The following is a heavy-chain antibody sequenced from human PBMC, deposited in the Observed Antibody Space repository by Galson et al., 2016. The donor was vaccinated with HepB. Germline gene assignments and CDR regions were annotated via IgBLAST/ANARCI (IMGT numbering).Heavy chain of an antibody. CDR2: IKQDGSEK. Sequence: SLRLSCAVCGFTFSRYWLSWFRQGPGKGLEWVGIIKQDGSEKYYVDSVKGRLTISRDNAKKSLYLQMNSLRAEDTAVYYCARVGIGSSWYFDYWGRGTLVTVSS. D-gene: IGHD6-13*01. J-gene: IGHJ4*02. V-gene: IGHV3-7*01. CDR3: ARVGIGSSWYFDY. CDR1: GFTFSRYW.